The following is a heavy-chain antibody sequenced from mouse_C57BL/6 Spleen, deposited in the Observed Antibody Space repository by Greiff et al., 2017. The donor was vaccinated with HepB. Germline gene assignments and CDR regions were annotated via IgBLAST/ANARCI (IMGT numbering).Heavy chain of an antibody. J-gene: IGHJ1*03. V-gene: IGHV5-9-1*02. CDR3: TRVQDVLWYFAV. CDR2: ISSGGDYI. CDR1: GFTFSSYA. Sequence: EVKLVESGEGLVKPGGSLKLSCAASGFTFSSYAMSWVRQTPEKRLEWVAYISSGGDYIYYADTVKGRFTISRDKARNTLYLQMSSLKSEDTAMYYWTRVQDVLWYFAVWGTGATVTVSS.